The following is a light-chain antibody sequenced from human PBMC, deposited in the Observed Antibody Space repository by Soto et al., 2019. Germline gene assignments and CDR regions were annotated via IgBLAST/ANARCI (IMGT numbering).Light chain of an antibody. J-gene: IGKJ4*01. V-gene: IGKV3-20*01. CDR3: QQYGSSLLT. Sequence: EIVLTQSPGTLSLSPWERATLSCRASQSVSSSYLAWYQQKPGQAPRLLIYGASSRATGIPDRFSGSGSGTDFTLTISRREPEDFAVYYCQQYGSSLLTFGGGTKVDI. CDR1: QSVSSSY. CDR2: GAS.